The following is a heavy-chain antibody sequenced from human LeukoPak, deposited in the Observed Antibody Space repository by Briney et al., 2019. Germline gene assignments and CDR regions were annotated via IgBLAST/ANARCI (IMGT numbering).Heavy chain of an antibody. CDR2: IYYSGST. CDR1: GGSFSGYY. CDR3: ARRMVRGVIRIFDY. J-gene: IGHJ4*02. Sequence: SETLSLTCAVYGGSFSGYYWSWIRQPPGKGLEWIGYIYYSGSTNYNPSLKSRVTISVDTSKNQFSLKLSSVTAADTAVYYCARRMVRGVIRIFDYWGQGTLVTVSS. V-gene: IGHV4-59*01. D-gene: IGHD3-10*01.